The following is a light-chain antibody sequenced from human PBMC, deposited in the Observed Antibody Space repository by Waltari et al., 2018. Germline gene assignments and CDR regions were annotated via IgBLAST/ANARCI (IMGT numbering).Light chain of an antibody. CDR1: GSNIETNY. CDR2: SDN. V-gene: IGLV1-47*01. Sequence: QSLLTQPTSASGTPGQRVTISCSGSGSNIETNYPYWYQQLPGIAPRLLIYSDNQRPPGVPERFSGSQSGTSASLAISGLRSEDEADYYCAAWDDRLRGPLFGGGTKLTVL. J-gene: IGLJ2*01. CDR3: AAWDDRLRGPL.